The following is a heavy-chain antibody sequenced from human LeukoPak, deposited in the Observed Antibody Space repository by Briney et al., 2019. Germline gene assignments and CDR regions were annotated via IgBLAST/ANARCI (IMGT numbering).Heavy chain of an antibody. D-gene: IGHD2-15*01. Sequence: ASVKVSCKASGYTFTGYYMHWVRQAPGQGLEWMGWINPNSGGTNYAQKFQGRVTMTRDTSISTAYMELSRLRSDDTAVYYCARIPGYCSGGSCSDYWGQGTLVTVSS. CDR3: ARIPGYCSGGSCSDY. CDR1: GYTFTGYY. CDR2: INPNSGGT. V-gene: IGHV1-2*02. J-gene: IGHJ4*02.